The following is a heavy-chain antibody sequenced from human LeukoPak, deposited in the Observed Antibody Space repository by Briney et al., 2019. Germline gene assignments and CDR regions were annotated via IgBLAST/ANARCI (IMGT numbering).Heavy chain of an antibody. J-gene: IGHJ4*02. D-gene: IGHD1-26*01. V-gene: IGHV3-23*01. Sequence: GGSLRLSCAASGFTFSSYAMSWVRQAPGKGLEWVSAISGSGGSTYYADSVKGRFTISRDNSKNTLYLQMNSLRAEDTAVYYCAREGGSIVGATGRPHASYFDYWGQGTLVTVSS. CDR3: AREGGSIVGATGRPHASYFDY. CDR1: GFTFSSYA. CDR2: ISGSGGST.